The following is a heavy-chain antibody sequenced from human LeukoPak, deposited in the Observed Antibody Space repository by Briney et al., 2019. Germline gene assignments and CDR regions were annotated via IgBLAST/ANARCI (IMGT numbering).Heavy chain of an antibody. Sequence: ASVKVSCKVSGYTLTELSMHWVRQAPGKGLECMGGFDPEGGETIYAQKFQGRVTMTEDTSTDTAYMELSSLRSEDTAVYYCATSIVGATHFDYWGQGTLVTVSS. V-gene: IGHV1-24*01. J-gene: IGHJ4*02. D-gene: IGHD1-26*01. CDR2: FDPEGGET. CDR1: GYTLTELS. CDR3: ATSIVGATHFDY.